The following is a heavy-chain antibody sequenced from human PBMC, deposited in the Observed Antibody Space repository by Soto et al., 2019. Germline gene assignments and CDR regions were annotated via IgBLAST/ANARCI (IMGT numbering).Heavy chain of an antibody. CDR1: GYTFTKYY. CDR2: INPYDGST. CDR3: GRERRDGKVREITSKYYFDY. D-gene: IGHD3-10*01. J-gene: IGHJ4*02. V-gene: IGHV1-46*01. Sequence: ASVKVSCKASGYTFTKYYIHWVRQAPGQGLEWMGIINPYDGSTTYSQKFLGRVTMTRDTSTSTVYMDVSSLRYEDTAVYFCGRERRDGKVREITSKYYFDYWGQGTLVTVSS.